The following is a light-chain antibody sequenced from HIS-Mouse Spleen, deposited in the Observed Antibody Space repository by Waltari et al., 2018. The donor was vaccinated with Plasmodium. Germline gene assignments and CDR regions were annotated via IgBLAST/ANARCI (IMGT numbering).Light chain of an antibody. CDR1: SGPSSHA. Sequence: QLVLTQSPSASASLGASVKLTCTLSSGPSSHAIAWHQQQPEKGPRYLMKLNSDGSHSKGDGIPDRFSGSSSGAERYLTISSLQSEDEADYYCQTWGTGMGVFGGGTKLTVL. J-gene: IGLJ2*01. CDR3: QTWGTGMGV. V-gene: IGLV4-69*01. CDR2: LNSDGSH.